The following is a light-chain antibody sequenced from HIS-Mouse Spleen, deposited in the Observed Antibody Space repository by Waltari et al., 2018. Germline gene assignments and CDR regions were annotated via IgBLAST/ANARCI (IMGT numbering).Light chain of an antibody. CDR1: QSVSSY. CDR3: QRRSNWPPSLT. CDR2: DAS. Sequence: EIVLTQSPATLSLSPGERATLPCRASQSVSSYLAWYQQKPGQAPRLLIYDASNRATGIPARFSGSGSGTDFTLTISSLEPEDFAVYYCQRRSNWPPSLTFGGGTKVEIK. V-gene: IGKV3-11*01. J-gene: IGKJ4*01.